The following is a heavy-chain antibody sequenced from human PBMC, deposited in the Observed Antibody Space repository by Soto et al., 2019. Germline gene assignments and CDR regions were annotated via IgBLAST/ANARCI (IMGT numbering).Heavy chain of an antibody. CDR1: GYTFTGYY. J-gene: IGHJ6*02. D-gene: IGHD3-10*01. CDR3: ARERDGSGCYSRDGMDV. V-gene: IGHV1-2*04. Sequence: QVQLVQSGAEVKKPGASVKVSCKASGYTFTGYYMHWVRQAPGQGLEWMGWINPNSGGANYAQKFQGWVTMTRDTSVSTAYMEPRRLRSDDAAVYYCARERDGSGCYSRDGMDVWGQGTTVTVSS. CDR2: INPNSGGA.